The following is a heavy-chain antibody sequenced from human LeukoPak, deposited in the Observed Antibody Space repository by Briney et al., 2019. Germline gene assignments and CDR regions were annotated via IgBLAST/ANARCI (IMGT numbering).Heavy chain of an antibody. CDR1: GYTFTGYY. Sequence: ASVKVSCKASGYTFTGYYMHWVRQAPGQGLEWMGWINPNSGGTNYAQKFQGWVTMTRDTSISTAYMELSRLRSDDTAVYYCAREGYSSGGSAFDIWGQGTMVTVSS. D-gene: IGHD5-18*01. V-gene: IGHV1-2*04. CDR3: AREGYSSGGSAFDI. CDR2: INPNSGGT. J-gene: IGHJ3*02.